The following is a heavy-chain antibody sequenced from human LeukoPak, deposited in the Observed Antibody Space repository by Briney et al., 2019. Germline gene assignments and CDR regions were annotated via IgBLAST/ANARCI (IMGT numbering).Heavy chain of an antibody. CDR3: ARTGAFHSNYYYMDV. CDR2: IIPIFGTA. J-gene: IGHJ6*03. CDR1: GGTFSSYA. D-gene: IGHD3-3*01. Sequence: SVKVSCKASGGTFSSYAISWVRQAPGQGLEWMGGIIPIFGTANYAQKFQGRVTITADESTSTAYMELSSLRSEDTAVYYCARTGAFHSNYYYMDVWGKGTTVTVSS. V-gene: IGHV1-69*13.